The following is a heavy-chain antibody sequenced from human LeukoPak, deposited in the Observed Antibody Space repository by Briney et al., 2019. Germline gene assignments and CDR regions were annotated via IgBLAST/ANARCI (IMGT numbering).Heavy chain of an antibody. J-gene: IGHJ5*02. CDR2: INSDGINT. V-gene: IGHV3-74*01. CDR3: ARDLGQYYDTSDNWFDP. Sequence: GGSLRLSCAASGFTFSNYWMHWVRQAPGKGLVWVSRINSDGINTSYADSVKGRFTISRDNAKNTLNLQMNTLRAEDTAGHYCARDLGQYYDTSDNWFDPWGQGTLVTVSS. D-gene: IGHD3-22*01. CDR1: GFTFSNYW.